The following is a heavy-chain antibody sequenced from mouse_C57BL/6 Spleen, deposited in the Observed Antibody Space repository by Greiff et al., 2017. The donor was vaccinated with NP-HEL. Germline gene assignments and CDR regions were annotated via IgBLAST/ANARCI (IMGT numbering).Heavy chain of an antibody. CDR3: ARNWDGAY. CDR1: GFTFSDYG. Sequence: EVKLVESGGGLVKPGGSLKLSCAASGFTFSDYGMHWVRQAPEKGLEWVAYISSGSSTIYSAATVKGRFTISRDNAKNTLFLQMSSLRSEDTAMYYCARNWDGAYWGQGTLVTVSA. J-gene: IGHJ3*01. CDR2: ISSGSSTI. D-gene: IGHD4-1*01. V-gene: IGHV5-17*01.